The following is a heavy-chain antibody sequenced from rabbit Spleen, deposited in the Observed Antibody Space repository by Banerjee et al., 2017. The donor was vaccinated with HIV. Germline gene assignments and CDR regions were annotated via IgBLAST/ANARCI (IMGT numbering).Heavy chain of an antibody. Sequence: QSLEESGGGLVKPEGSLTLTCTASGFSFSSGYYMCWVRQAPGKGLEWIACIYGGSGTTYYASWAKGRFTISRTSSTTVTLQMTSLTVADTATYFCARDTGSSFSTYGMDLWGQGTLVTVS. D-gene: IGHD8-1*01. V-gene: IGHV1S40*01. CDR2: IYGGSGTT. CDR3: ARDTGSSFSTYGMDL. J-gene: IGHJ6*01. CDR1: GFSFSSGYY.